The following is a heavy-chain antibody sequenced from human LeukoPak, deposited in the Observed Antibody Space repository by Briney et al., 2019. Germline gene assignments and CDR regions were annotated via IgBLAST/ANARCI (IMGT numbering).Heavy chain of an antibody. CDR3: AREWGPAAISSAIDY. V-gene: IGHV3-21*01. J-gene: IGHJ4*02. CDR2: ISSSSSYI. CDR1: GFTFSSYS. D-gene: IGHD2-2*02. Sequence: PGGSLRLSCAASGFTFSSYSMNWVRQAPGKGLEWVSSISSSSSYIYYADSVKGRFTISRDNAKNSLYLQMNSLRAEDTAVYYCAREWGPAAISSAIDYWGQGTLVTVSS.